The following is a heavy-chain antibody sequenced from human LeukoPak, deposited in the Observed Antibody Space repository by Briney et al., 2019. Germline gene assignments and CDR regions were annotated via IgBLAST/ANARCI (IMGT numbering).Heavy chain of an antibody. CDR1: GGFISSGGYS. CDR3: ARAVEGAEYFQH. D-gene: IGHD5-24*01. Sequence: SQTLSLTCAVSGGFISSGGYSWSWIRQPPGKGLEWIGYIYHSGSTYYSPSLKSRVTISVDRSKNQFSLKLSSVTAADTAVYYCARAVEGAEYFQHWGQGTLVTVSS. V-gene: IGHV4-30-2*01. CDR2: IYHSGST. J-gene: IGHJ1*01.